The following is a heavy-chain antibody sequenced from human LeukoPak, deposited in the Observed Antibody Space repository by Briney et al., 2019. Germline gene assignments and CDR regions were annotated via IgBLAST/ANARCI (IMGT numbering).Heavy chain of an antibody. J-gene: IGHJ5*02. CDR3: ARAGGDHPFDP. D-gene: IGHD4-17*01. V-gene: IGHV4-59*01. Sequence: SETLSLTCAVYGGSFSGFYWSWIRQPPGKGLEWIGYIYDSGYTKYNPSLKSRVTISVDMSKNHFSLKLTSVTAADTAVYYCARAGGDHPFDPWGQGALVTVSS. CDR1: GGSFSGFY. CDR2: IYDSGYT.